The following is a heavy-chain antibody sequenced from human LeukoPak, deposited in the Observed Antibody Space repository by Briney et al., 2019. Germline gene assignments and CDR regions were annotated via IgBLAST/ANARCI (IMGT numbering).Heavy chain of an antibody. CDR3: ARGPMYSGSHHES. D-gene: IGHD1-26*01. J-gene: IGHJ5*02. V-gene: IGHV1-2*02. Sequence: ASVKVSCKASGYTFTGYYMHWVRQAPGQGLEWMGWINPNSGGTNYAQKFQGRVTMTRDTSISTAYMELSGLRSDDTAVYYCARGPMYSGSHHESWGQGTLVTVSS. CDR2: INPNSGGT. CDR1: GYTFTGYY.